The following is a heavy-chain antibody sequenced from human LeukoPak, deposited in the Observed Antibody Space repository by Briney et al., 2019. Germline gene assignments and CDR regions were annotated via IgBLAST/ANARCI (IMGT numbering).Heavy chain of an antibody. CDR3: AKEYCSSTSCYGEYGMDV. Sequence: GGSLRLSCAASGFTFSSYGMHWVRQAPGKGLEWVAVISYDGSNKYYVDSVKGRFTSSRDNSKNTLYLQMNSLRAEDTAVYYCAKEYCSSTSCYGEYGMDVWGEGTTVTVSS. CDR2: ISYDGSNK. V-gene: IGHV3-30*18. D-gene: IGHD2-2*01. J-gene: IGHJ6*04. CDR1: GFTFSSYG.